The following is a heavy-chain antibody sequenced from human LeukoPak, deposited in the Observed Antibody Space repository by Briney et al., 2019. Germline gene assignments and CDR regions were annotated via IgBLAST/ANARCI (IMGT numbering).Heavy chain of an antibody. CDR3: ARGQIGYGYIPNDAFDI. CDR2: ISSSSSYI. CDR1: GFTFSSYA. J-gene: IGHJ3*02. D-gene: IGHD5-24*01. Sequence: GGSLRLSCAASGFTFSSYAMSWVRQAPGKGLEWVSSISSSSSYIYYADSVKGRFTISRDNAKNSLYLQMNSLRAEDTAVYYCARGQIGYGYIPNDAFDIWGQGTMVTVSS. V-gene: IGHV3-21*01.